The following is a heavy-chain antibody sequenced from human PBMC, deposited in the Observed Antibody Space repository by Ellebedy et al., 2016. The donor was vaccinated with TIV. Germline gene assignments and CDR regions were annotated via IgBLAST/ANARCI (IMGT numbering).Heavy chain of an antibody. CDR2: IYPNSGGT. CDR1: GYTFTAYH. D-gene: IGHD5-12*01. V-gene: IGHV1-2*02. CDR3: ARGSGYDWYYFDY. J-gene: IGHJ4*02. Sequence: ASVKVSCKTSGYTFTAYHIHWVRQAPGQGLEWMGWIYPNSGGTPYAQKFLGRVTMTSDTSTRTAYMELSSLRSDDTAVYYCARGSGYDWYYFDYWGQGTLVTVSS.